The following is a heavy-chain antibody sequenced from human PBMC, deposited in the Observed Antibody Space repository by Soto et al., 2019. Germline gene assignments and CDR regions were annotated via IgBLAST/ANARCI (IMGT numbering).Heavy chain of an antibody. J-gene: IGHJ5*02. D-gene: IGHD1-7*01. Sequence: SVKVSCKASGGTFSSYTISWVRQAPGQGLEWMGRIIPILGIANYAQKFQGRVTITADKSTSTAYMELSSLRSEGTAVYYCARGQKTWNYFTMNGFDPGGKETLVTVSS. CDR2: IIPILGIA. CDR3: ARGQKTWNYFTMNGFDP. V-gene: IGHV1-69*02. CDR1: GGTFSSYT.